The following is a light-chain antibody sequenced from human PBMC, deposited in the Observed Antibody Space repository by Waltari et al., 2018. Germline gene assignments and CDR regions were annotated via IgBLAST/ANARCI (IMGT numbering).Light chain of an antibody. CDR2: DVS. CDR1: SSDVGRYNF. V-gene: IGLV2-14*03. Sequence: QSALTQPASVSGSPGQSITISCTGTSSDVGRYNFVSWFQQHPGNAPKLVIHDVSDRHSGVSSRFSGSKSGNTASLTISGLQAEDEADYYCFSYTSFNTRVFGTGTKVTVL. CDR3: FSYTSFNTRV. J-gene: IGLJ1*01.